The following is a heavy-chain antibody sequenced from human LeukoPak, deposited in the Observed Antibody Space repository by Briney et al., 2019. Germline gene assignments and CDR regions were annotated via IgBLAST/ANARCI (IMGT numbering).Heavy chain of an antibody. CDR3: ARVQDNWNDGFDY. V-gene: IGHV1-2*06. CDR2: INPNSGGT. J-gene: IGHJ4*02. D-gene: IGHD1-1*01. Sequence: ASVKVSCKASGYTFTSYYMHWVRQAPGQGLEWMGRINPNSGGTNYAQKFQGRVTMTRDTSISTAYMELSRLRSDDTAVYYCARVQDNWNDGFDYWGQGTLVTVSS. CDR1: GYTFTSYY.